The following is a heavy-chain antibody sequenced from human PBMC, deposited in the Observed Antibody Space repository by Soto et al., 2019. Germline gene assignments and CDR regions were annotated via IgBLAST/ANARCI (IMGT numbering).Heavy chain of an antibody. Sequence: EVQLEESGGGLVKPGGSLRLSCSASGFTFRRYDMNWVRQAPGKGLEWVSAISSSSISIHYGDSVKGPFTISRDNARNVLYLQMNSLRAEDTAVYFCAILYDVLPNGMGVWGQGTTVTVS. CDR2: ISSSSISI. CDR1: GFTFRRYD. J-gene: IGHJ6*02. V-gene: IGHV3-21*01. D-gene: IGHD3-9*01. CDR3: AILYDVLPNGMGV.